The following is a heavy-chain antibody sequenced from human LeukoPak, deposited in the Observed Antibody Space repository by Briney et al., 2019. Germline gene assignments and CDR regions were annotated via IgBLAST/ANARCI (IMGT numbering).Heavy chain of an antibody. CDR1: GYTFTGYY. CDR3: ARDPSGLAAAGTSWFDP. Sequence: ASVTVSCKASGYTFTGYYMHWVRQAPGQGLEWMGWINPNSGGTNYAQKFQGRVTMTRDTSISTAYMELSRLRSDDTAVYYCARDPSGLAAAGTSWFDPWGQGTLVTVSS. V-gene: IGHV1-2*02. CDR2: INPNSGGT. J-gene: IGHJ5*02. D-gene: IGHD6-13*01.